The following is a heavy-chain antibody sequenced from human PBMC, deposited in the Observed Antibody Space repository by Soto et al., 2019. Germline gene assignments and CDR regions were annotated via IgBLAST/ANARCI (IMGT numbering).Heavy chain of an antibody. V-gene: IGHV4-30-4*01. Sequence: PSETLSLTCTVSGGSISSGDYYWSWIRQPPGKGLEWIGYIYYSGSTYYNPSLKSRVTISVDTSKNQFSLKLSSVTAADTAVYYCAGHPIILGPGNFDYWGQGTLVTVSS. CDR1: GGSISSGDYY. D-gene: IGHD3-10*01. CDR2: IYYSGST. CDR3: AGHPIILGPGNFDY. J-gene: IGHJ4*02.